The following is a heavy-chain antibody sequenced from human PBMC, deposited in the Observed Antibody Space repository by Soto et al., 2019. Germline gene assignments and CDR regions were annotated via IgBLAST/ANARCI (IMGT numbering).Heavy chain of an antibody. D-gene: IGHD4-17*01. CDR3: ATDYCAGFAL. V-gene: IGHV1-18*04. J-gene: IGHJ5*02. CDR1: GYPFIKYG. Sequence: QLQLVQSAAEVKKPGASVRVSCKAYGYPFIKYGISWIRQAPEQGLEWMGWIKVDSGYTNYAQKFQGRVTMTSDTSSDTASVDLRILCLDDEAGYFCATDYCAGFALLGQGTLVRVTS. CDR2: IKVDSGYT.